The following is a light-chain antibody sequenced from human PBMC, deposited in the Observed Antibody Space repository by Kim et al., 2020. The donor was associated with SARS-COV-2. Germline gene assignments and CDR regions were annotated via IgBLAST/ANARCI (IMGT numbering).Light chain of an antibody. J-gene: IGLJ2*01. Sequence: ELTQPPSASGTPGQRVTISCSGSSSNIGSNYVYWYQQLPGTAPKLLIYRNNQRPSGVPDRFSGSKSGTSASLAISGLRSEDEADYYCAAWDDSLTVVFGGGTQLTVL. V-gene: IGLV1-47*01. CDR2: RNN. CDR3: AAWDDSLTVV. CDR1: SSNIGSNY.